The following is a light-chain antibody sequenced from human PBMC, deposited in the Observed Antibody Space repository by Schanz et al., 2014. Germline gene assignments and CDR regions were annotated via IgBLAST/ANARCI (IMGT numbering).Light chain of an antibody. V-gene: IGLV2-11*01. CDR3: CSYAGSYTHVV. CDR1: SSDVGGYNY. Sequence: QSVLTQPPSVSGAPGQRVTISCTGTSSDVGGYNYVSWYQQHPGKAPKLMIYDVSKRPSGVPDRFSGSKSGNTASLTISGLQAEDEDDYYCCSYAGSYTHVVFGGGTKLTVL. CDR2: DVS. J-gene: IGLJ2*01.